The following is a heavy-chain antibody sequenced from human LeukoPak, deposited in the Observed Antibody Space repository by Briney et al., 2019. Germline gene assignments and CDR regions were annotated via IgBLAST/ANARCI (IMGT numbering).Heavy chain of an antibody. J-gene: IGHJ4*02. CDR2: ISYDGSNK. V-gene: IGHV3-30-3*01. Sequence: QPGRSLRLSCAASGFTFSSYAIHWVRQAPGKGLEWVAVISYDGSNKYYADSVKGRFTISRDNSKNTLYLQMNSLRAEGTAVYYCARSLPVTTVSSLDYWGQGTLVTVSS. CDR3: ARSLPVTTVSSLDY. CDR1: GFTFSSYA. D-gene: IGHD4-17*01.